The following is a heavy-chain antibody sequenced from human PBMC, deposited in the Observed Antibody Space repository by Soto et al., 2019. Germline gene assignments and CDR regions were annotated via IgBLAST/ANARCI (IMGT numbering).Heavy chain of an antibody. D-gene: IGHD2-2*01. Sequence: GGSLRLSCAASGFTFSSYWMHWVRQASGKGLVWVSRINSDGSSTSYADSVKGRFTISRDNAKNTLYLQMNSLRAEDTAVYYCARVARGYCSSTSCYDAFDIWGQGTMVTVSS. CDR3: ARVARGYCSSTSCYDAFDI. V-gene: IGHV3-74*01. CDR1: GFTFSSYW. J-gene: IGHJ3*02. CDR2: INSDGSST.